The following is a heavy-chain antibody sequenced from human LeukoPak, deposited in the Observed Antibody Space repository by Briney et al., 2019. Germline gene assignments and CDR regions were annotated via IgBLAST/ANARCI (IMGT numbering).Heavy chain of an antibody. Sequence: PGGSLRLSCAASGFTFSSYGMHWVRQAPGKGLEWVAVISYDGSNKYYADPVKGRFTISRDNSKNTLYLQMNSLRAEDTAVYYCAKDSAYYDSSGYDYWGQGTLVTVSS. D-gene: IGHD3-22*01. V-gene: IGHV3-30*18. J-gene: IGHJ4*02. CDR2: ISYDGSNK. CDR1: GFTFSSYG. CDR3: AKDSAYYDSSGYDY.